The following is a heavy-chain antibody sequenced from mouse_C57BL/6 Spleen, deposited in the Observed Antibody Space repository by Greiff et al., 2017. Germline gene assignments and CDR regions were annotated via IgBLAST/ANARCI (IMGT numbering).Heavy chain of an antibody. CDR1: GYTFTSYW. CDR3: ARNYGSSYRYWYFDV. CDR2: INPSNGGT. D-gene: IGHD1-1*01. J-gene: IGHJ1*03. V-gene: IGHV1-53*01. Sequence: VQLQQPGTELVKPGASVKLSCKASGYTFTSYWMHWVKQRPGQGLEWIGNINPSNGGTNYNEKFKSKATLTVDKSSSTAYMQLSSRTSEDSAVYYCARNYGSSYRYWYFDVWGTGTTVTVSS.